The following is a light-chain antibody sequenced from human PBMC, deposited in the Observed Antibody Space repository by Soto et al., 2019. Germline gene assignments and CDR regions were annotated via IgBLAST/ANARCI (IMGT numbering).Light chain of an antibody. Sequence: VLTQSPGTLSLHPGERATLSCRASQSVSSSYLAWYQEKPGQAPRLLIYGASSRAPGIPARFSGRGSGADFTLTISSLEPDDFAVYYCQRRSDLIPFCQGRLPEI. J-gene: IGKJ5*01. V-gene: IGKV3D-20*02. CDR1: QSVSSSY. CDR2: GAS. CDR3: QRRSDLIP.